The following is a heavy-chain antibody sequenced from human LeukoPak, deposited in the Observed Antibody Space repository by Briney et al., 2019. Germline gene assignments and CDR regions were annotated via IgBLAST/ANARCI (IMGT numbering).Heavy chain of an antibody. D-gene: IGHD3-3*01. CDR1: GVAISSYY. J-gene: IGHJ4*02. Sequence: SETLSLTCTVPGVAISSYYWSWIRQPPGKGLEWIGYVSYTGDASQNPSLRGRVTMSVDTSNNQVSLELSSVTAADTAVYYCARGWNYGDYWGQGTLVTVSS. CDR3: ARGWNYGDY. CDR2: VSYTGDA. V-gene: IGHV4-59*01.